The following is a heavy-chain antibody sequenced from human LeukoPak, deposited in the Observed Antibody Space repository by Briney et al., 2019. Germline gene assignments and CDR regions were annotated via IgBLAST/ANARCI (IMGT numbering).Heavy chain of an antibody. J-gene: IGHJ4*02. CDR1: GFTFSNFW. V-gene: IGHV3-7*01. CDR3: ARDCSSTSCYVDVDC. Sequence: PGGSLRLSCAASGFTFSNFWMSWVRQAPGKGLEWVANIKEDGSEKYYVDSVKGRFTISRDNAKNSLYLQMNSLRAEDTAVYYCARDCSSTSCYVDVDCWGQGTLVTVSS. D-gene: IGHD2-2*01. CDR2: IKEDGSEK.